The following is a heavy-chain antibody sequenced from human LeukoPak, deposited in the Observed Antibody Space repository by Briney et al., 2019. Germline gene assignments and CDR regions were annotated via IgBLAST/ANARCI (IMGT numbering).Heavy chain of an antibody. CDR1: GFSVSSYA. CDR2: IVAGGTDT. V-gene: IGHV3-23*01. Sequence: PGGSLRLSCAAPGFSVSSYATRWVRQAPGKGLEWVSVIVAGGTDTYYADAVKGRFIISKDQSKNMFYLQMNSLRVEDTAVYHCAKDLTYGDGRWEFDLWGQGTLVTVSS. D-gene: IGHD2-21*02. J-gene: IGHJ5*02. CDR3: AKDLTYGDGRWEFDL.